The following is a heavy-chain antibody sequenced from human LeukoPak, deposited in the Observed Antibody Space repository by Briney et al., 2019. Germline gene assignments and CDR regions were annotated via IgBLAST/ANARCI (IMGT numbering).Heavy chain of an antibody. CDR2: IYPGDSDT. V-gene: IGHV5-51*01. D-gene: IGHD4-17*01. CDR1: GYFFTSYW. CDR3: ARHLGATVNTLYYFDY. Sequence: GESLKISRKGSGYFFTSYWIAWVRQMPGKGLEWMGIIYPGDSDTRYSPSFQGQVTISADKSISTAYLQWSSLKASDTAMYYCARHLGATVNTLYYFDYWGQGTLVTVSS. J-gene: IGHJ4*02.